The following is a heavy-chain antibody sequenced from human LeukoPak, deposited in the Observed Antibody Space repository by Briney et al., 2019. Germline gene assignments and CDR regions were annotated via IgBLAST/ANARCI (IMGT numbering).Heavy chain of an antibody. D-gene: IGHD3-9*01. Sequence: GASVKVSCKASGYTFTSYYMHWVRQAPGKGLEWMGGFDPEDGETIYAQKFQGRVTMAEDTSTDTAYMELSSLRSEDTAVYYCATSPLDGYFQHWGQGTLVTVSS. V-gene: IGHV1-24*01. CDR1: GYTFTSYY. J-gene: IGHJ1*01. CDR3: ATSPLDGYFQH. CDR2: FDPEDGET.